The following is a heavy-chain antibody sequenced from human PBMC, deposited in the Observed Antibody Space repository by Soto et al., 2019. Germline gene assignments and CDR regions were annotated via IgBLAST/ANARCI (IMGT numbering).Heavy chain of an antibody. CDR1: VGSISTYY. D-gene: IGHD2-15*01. J-gene: IGHJ4*02. CDR3: ARGYCSGGSRYHWFYFDY. Sequence: SETLSLTCTVSVGSISTYYWSWIRQPPGKGLEWIWYIYYSGSTNYNPSLKSRVTISVDTSKNQFSLKLRSVTAADTAVYYCARGYCSGGSRYHWFYFDYWGQGTLVTVPQ. V-gene: IGHV4-59*01. CDR2: IYYSGST.